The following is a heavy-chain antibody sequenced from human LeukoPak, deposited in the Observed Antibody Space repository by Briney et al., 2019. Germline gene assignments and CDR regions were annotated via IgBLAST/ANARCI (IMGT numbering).Heavy chain of an antibody. Sequence: SETLSLTCTVSGGSISSGGYYWSWIRQHSGKGLEWIGYIYYSGSTYYNPSLKSRVTISVDTSKNQFSLKLSSVTAADTAVYYCARDGRYFDWFYSGTGYYYGMDVWGQGTTVTVSS. CDR3: ARDGRYFDWFYSGTGYYYGMDV. V-gene: IGHV4-31*03. D-gene: IGHD3-9*01. CDR1: GGSISSGGYY. J-gene: IGHJ6*02. CDR2: IYYSGST.